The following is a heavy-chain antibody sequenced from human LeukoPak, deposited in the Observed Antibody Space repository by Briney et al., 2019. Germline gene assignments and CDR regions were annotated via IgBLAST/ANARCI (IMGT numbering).Heavy chain of an antibody. CDR1: GGSISSYY. CDR2: IYYSGST. Sequence: SETLSLTCTVSGGSISSYYWSWIRQPPGKGLEWIGYIYYSGSTNYNPSLKSRVTISVDTSKSQFSLKLSSVTAADTAVYYCARRDPTDAFDIWGQGTMVTVSS. CDR3: ARRDPTDAFDI. D-gene: IGHD5-24*01. V-gene: IGHV4-59*08. J-gene: IGHJ3*02.